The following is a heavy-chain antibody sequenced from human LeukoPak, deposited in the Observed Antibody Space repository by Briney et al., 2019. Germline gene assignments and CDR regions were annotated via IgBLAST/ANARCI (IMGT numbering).Heavy chain of an antibody. CDR2: ISGGVENR. V-gene: IGHV3-23*01. J-gene: IGHJ6*03. CDR3: AKNGDRGAYCTGGTCYPYFYYYMDV. Sequence: PGGSLRLSCAASGFTFSSYALSWVRQAPGKGLEWVSSISGGVENRYYADSVKGRFIISRDDSKNTFYLQMNSLRAEDTAVYYCAKNGDRGAYCTGGTCYPYFYYYMDVWGKGTTVTI. CDR1: GFTFSSYA. D-gene: IGHD2-15*01.